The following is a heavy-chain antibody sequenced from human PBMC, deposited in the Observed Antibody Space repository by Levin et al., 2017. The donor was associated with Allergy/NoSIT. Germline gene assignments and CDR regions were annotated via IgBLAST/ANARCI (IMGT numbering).Heavy chain of an antibody. CDR1: GYTFTSYA. Sequence: GESLKISCKASGYTFTSYAMNWVRQAPGQGLEWMGWINTNTGNPTYAQGFTGRFVFSLDTSVSTAYLQISSLKAEDTAVYYCARDYSSTWGPGWFDPWGQGTLVTVSS. CDR3: ARDYSSTWGPGWFDP. J-gene: IGHJ5*02. D-gene: IGHD6-13*01. CDR2: INTNTGNP. V-gene: IGHV7-4-1*02.